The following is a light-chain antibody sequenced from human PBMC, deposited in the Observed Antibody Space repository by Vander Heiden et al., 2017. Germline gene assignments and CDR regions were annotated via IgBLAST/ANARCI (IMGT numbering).Light chain of an antibody. J-gene: IGKJ1*01. CDR3: QQSYSTMWT. V-gene: IGKV1-39*01. CDR2: SAF. CDR1: QTINTY. Sequence: DIQMTQSPSSLSASIGDRVTITCRASQTINTYLNWYQQIPGEAPKLLIYSAFNLQDGVPSRFSGSRSGTNFTLTISSLQPEDFASYFCQQSYSTMWTFGQGTKVEVK.